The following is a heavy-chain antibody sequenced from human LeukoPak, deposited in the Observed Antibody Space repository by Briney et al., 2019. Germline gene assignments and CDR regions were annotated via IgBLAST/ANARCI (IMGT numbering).Heavy chain of an antibody. CDR1: DGSIKTNYW. V-gene: IGHV4-4*02. J-gene: IGHJ4*02. D-gene: IGHD2-15*01. Sequence: SETLSPTCTVSDGSIKTNYWWTWVRQPPGKGLEWIGETWHSGSSTNYNPSLKSRVTISVDKPKSQFSLKLTSVTAADTAIYYCARGHEYTWWQWSQGTLVTVSS. CDR3: ARGHEYTWWQ. CDR2: TWHSGSST.